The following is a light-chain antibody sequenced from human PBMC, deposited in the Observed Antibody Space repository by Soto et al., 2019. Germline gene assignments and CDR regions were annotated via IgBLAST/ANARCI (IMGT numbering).Light chain of an antibody. CDR1: QSISSW. CDR2: DAS. CDR3: QQYNSYPWT. J-gene: IGKJ1*01. V-gene: IGKV1-5*01. Sequence: DIQMTQSPSTLSASVGDRVTITCRASQSISSWLAWYEQKPGKAPKLLIYDASSLASGVPSRFSGSGSGTEFTLTITSLQPDDFETYYCQQYNSYPWTFGQGTKVDI.